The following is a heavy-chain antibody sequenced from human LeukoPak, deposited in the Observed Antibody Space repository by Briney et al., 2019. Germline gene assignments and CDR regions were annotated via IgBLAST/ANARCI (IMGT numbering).Heavy chain of an antibody. CDR1: GYSFTSYW. D-gene: IGHD2/OR15-2a*01. CDR2: IYPGDSDT. Sequence: GESLKISCKGSGYSFTSYWIGWVRQMPGKGLEWMGIIYPGDSDTRYSPSFQGQVTISADKSISTAYLQWSSLKASDTAMYYCARQPMTPLLLDAFDIWGQGTMATVSS. V-gene: IGHV5-51*01. J-gene: IGHJ3*02. CDR3: ARQPMTPLLLDAFDI.